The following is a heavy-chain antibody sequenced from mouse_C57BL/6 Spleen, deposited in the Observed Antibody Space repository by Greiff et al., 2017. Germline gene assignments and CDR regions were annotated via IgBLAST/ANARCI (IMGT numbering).Heavy chain of an antibody. CDR1: GYSITSGYY. D-gene: IGHD2-1*01. Sequence: EVKLQESGPGLVKPSQSLSLTCSVTGYSITSGYYWNWIRQFPGNKLEWMGYISYDGSNNYNPSLKNRISITRDTSKNQFFLKLNSVTTEDTATYYCARRGNYPYYAMDYWGQGTSVTVSS. CDR2: ISYDGSN. J-gene: IGHJ4*01. V-gene: IGHV3-6*01. CDR3: ARRGNYPYYAMDY.